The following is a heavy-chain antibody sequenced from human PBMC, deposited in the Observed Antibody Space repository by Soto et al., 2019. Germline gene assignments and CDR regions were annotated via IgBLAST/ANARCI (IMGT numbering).Heavy chain of an antibody. CDR1: GYTVTSYG. D-gene: IGHD6-13*01. V-gene: IGHV1-3*01. J-gene: IGHJ5*02. Sequence: ASVKVSCKASGYTVTSYGIHCVRQAPGQRLEWMGWINAANGDTKYSPKFQGRVTITRDTSASTAYMELSSLRSEDTAVYYCVRRHVSATGIDWFDPWGQGTLVTVSS. CDR3: VRRHVSATGIDWFDP. CDR2: INAANGDT.